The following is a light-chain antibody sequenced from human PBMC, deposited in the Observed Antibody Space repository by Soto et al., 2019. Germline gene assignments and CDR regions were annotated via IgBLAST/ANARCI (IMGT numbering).Light chain of an antibody. J-gene: IGKJ2*01. CDR1: QSVSGDY. CDR2: EAS. Sequence: ELVLTQSPDTLSLSPGGRVALSCRASQSVSGDYFAWYQQKPGQAPRLLIYEASRRAPGIPARFSGSGSGTDFILTITRLEPGDLALYFCQQYGKSPHTFGQGTKLEIK. V-gene: IGKV3-20*01. CDR3: QQYGKSPHT.